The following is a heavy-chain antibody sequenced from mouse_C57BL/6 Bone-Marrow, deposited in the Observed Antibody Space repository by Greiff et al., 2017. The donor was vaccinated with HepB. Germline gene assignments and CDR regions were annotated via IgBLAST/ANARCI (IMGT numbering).Heavy chain of an antibody. J-gene: IGHJ3*01. CDR2: ISDGGSYT. V-gene: IGHV5-4*01. CDR1: GFTFSSYA. CDR3: AREGYGYDGAWFAY. D-gene: IGHD2-2*01. Sequence: EVQLVESGGGLVKPGGSLKLSYAASGFTFSSYAMSWVRQTPEKRLEWVATISDGGSYTYYPDNVKGRFTISRDNAKNNLYLQMSHLKSEDTAMYYCAREGYGYDGAWFAYWGQGTLVTVSA.